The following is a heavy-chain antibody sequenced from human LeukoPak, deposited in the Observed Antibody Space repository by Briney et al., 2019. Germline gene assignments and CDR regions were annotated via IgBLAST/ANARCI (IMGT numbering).Heavy chain of an antibody. CDR2: IRSKANSYAT. Sequence: PGGSLRLSCAASGFTFSGSAMHWVRQASGKGLEWVGRIRSKANSYATAYAASVKGRFTISRDDSKNTAYLQMNSLKTEDTAVYYCTRQNYYDSSGYYLWGQGTLVTVSS. J-gene: IGHJ5*02. V-gene: IGHV3-73*01. CDR1: GFTFSGSA. D-gene: IGHD3-22*01. CDR3: TRQNYYDSSGYYL.